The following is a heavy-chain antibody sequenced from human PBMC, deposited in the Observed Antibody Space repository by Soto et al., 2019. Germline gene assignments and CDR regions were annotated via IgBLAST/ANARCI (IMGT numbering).Heavy chain of an antibody. D-gene: IGHD2-2*01. CDR3: ARGGPMLCNYYYYGMDV. CDR2: IYTSGST. J-gene: IGHJ6*02. CDR1: GGSISSYY. Sequence: PSETLSLTCTVSGGSISSYYWSWIRQPAGKGLEWIGRIYTSGSTNYNPSLKSRVTMSVDTSKNQFSLKLSSVTAADTAVYYCARGGPMLCNYYYYGMDVWGQGTTVTVSS. V-gene: IGHV4-4*07.